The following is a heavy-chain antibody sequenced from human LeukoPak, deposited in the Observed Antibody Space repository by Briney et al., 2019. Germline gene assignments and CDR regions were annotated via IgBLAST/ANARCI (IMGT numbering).Heavy chain of an antibody. V-gene: IGHV3-30*02. D-gene: IGHD3-9*01. CDR1: GFTFSSYG. CDR3: FKRRTAYDILTGY. J-gene: IGHJ4*02. Sequence: GGSLRLSCSASGFTFSSYGMHWVLQATGKGLEWVAFIRYDGSNKYYADSGKGRFTISRDNSKNTLYLQMNSLRAEDTAVYFFFKRRTAYDILTGYWGQGTLVTVSS. CDR2: IRYDGSNK.